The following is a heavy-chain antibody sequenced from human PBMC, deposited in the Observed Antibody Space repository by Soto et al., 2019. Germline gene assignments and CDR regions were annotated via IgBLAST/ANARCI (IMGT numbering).Heavy chain of an antibody. CDR1: GYAFTSYY. D-gene: IGHD6-13*01. J-gene: IGHJ3*02. CDR2: INPSGGST. Sequence: ASVKVSCKASGYAFTSYYMHWVRQAPGQGLEWMGIINPSGGSTSYAQKFQGRVTMTGDTSTSTVYMELSSLRSEDTAVYYCARGGQQLVRGVSLDAFDIWGQGTMVTVSS. V-gene: IGHV1-46*03. CDR3: ARGGQQLVRGVSLDAFDI.